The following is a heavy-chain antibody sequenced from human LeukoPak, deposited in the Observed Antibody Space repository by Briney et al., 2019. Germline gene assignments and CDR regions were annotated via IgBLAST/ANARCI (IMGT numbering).Heavy chain of an antibody. CDR2: IYYSGST. J-gene: IGHJ5*02. CDR3: ARLGTTYYDFWSGYFGWFDP. CDR1: GGSVSGGDYF. D-gene: IGHD3-3*01. Sequence: SETLSLTCTVSGGSVSGGDYFWSWIRQPPGKGLEWIGHIYYSGSTYYNPSLKSRVTISVDTSKNQFSLKLSSVTAADTAVYYCARLGTTYYDFWSGYFGWFDPWGQGTLVTVSS. V-gene: IGHV4-30-4*01.